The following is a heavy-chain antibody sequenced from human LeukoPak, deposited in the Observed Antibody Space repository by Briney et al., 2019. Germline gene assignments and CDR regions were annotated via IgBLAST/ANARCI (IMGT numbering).Heavy chain of an antibody. D-gene: IGHD6-13*01. Sequence: KAGGSLRLSCAASGFTFGNAWMTWVRQAPGKGLEWVGQIKNKGDGGTADYAAPVKGRFTISRDDSKNTLYLQMNSLKTEDTAVYYCKSYSSSSNRDYWGQGTLVAVSS. V-gene: IGHV3-15*01. J-gene: IGHJ4*02. CDR1: GFTFGNAW. CDR3: KSYSSSSNRDY. CDR2: IKNKGDGGTA.